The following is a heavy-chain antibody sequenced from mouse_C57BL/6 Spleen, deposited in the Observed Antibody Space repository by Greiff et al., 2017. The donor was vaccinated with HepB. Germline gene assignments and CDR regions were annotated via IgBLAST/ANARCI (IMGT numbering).Heavy chain of an antibody. D-gene: IGHD2-4*01. CDR2: INPNNGGT. Sequence: EVQLQQSGPELVKPGASVKISCKASGYTFTDYYMNWVKQSHGKSLEWIGDINPNNGGTSYNQKFKGKATLTVDKSSSTAYMELRSLTSEDSAVYYCARNGTYDYDDAMDYWGQGTSVTVSS. CDR3: ARNGTYDYDDAMDY. V-gene: IGHV1-26*01. J-gene: IGHJ4*01. CDR1: GYTFTDYY.